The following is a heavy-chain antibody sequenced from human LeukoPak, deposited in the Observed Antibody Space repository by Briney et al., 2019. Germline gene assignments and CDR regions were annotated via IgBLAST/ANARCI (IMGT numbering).Heavy chain of an antibody. CDR2: ISAYNGNT. CDR3: ARDLELVYYDSSGYDY. V-gene: IGHV1-18*01. Sequence: ASVKVSCKASGYTFTSYGISWVRQAPGQGLEWMGWISAYNGNTNYAQKLQGRVTMATDTSTSTAYMELRSLRSDDTAVYYCARDLELVYYDSSGYDYWGQGTLVIVSS. CDR1: GYTFTSYG. J-gene: IGHJ4*02. D-gene: IGHD3-22*01.